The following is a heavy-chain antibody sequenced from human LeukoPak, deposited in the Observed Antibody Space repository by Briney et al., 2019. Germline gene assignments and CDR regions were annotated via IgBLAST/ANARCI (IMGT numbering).Heavy chain of an antibody. Sequence: PGGSLRLSCAASGFTFSSYSMSWVRQAPGKGLEWVANIKQDGSEKYYVDSVKGRFTISRDNAKNSLYLQMNSLRAEDTAVYYCARDFGAVAGSGYWGQGTLVTVSS. CDR1: GFTFSSYS. D-gene: IGHD6-19*01. CDR2: IKQDGSEK. V-gene: IGHV3-7*01. J-gene: IGHJ4*02. CDR3: ARDFGAVAGSGY.